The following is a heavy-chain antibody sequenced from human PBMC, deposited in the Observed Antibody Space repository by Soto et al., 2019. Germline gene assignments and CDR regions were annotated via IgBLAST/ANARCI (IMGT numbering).Heavy chain of an antibody. Sequence: SVKVSCKASGGTFSSYAISWVRQAPGQGLEWMGGIIPIFGTANYAQKFQGRVTITADESTSTAYMELSSLRSEDTAVYYCARSLRIAASPRGVYYGMDVWGQGTTVTVSS. CDR3: ARSLRIAASPRGVYYGMDV. J-gene: IGHJ6*02. CDR1: GGTFSSYA. CDR2: IIPIFGTA. D-gene: IGHD6-6*01. V-gene: IGHV1-69*13.